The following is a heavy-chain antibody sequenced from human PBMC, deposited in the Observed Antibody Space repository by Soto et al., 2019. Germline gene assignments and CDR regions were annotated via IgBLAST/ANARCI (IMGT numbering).Heavy chain of an antibody. Sequence: PGGSLRLSCEASGFTLRSYEMNWVRQAPGKGLEWISYITSSTRTTYYADSVKGRFIISRDNAKNTLYLQMNSLRAEDTAVYYCARRSRGSSSPGFDYWGQGTLVTVSS. D-gene: IGHD6-6*01. CDR3: ARRSRGSSSPGFDY. J-gene: IGHJ4*02. CDR1: GFTLRSYE. V-gene: IGHV3-48*03. CDR2: ITSSTRTT.